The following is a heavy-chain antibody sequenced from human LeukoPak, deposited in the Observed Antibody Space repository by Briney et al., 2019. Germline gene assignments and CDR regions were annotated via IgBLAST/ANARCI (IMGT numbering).Heavy chain of an antibody. Sequence: PSQTLSLTCTVSGDSISTGGYYWAWIRQHRERGLEWIGYIYYSGSTHYNPSLQSRVTISVDTSKNQFSLNLNSVTAADTAVYYCARAPPMVRGALYYGMDVWGQGTTVTVSS. D-gene: IGHD3-10*01. J-gene: IGHJ6*02. CDR3: ARAPPMVRGALYYGMDV. CDR2: IYYSGST. V-gene: IGHV4-31*03. CDR1: GDSISTGGYY.